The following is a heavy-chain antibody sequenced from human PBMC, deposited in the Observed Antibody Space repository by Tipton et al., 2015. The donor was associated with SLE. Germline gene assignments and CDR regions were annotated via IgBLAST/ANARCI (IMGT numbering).Heavy chain of an antibody. V-gene: IGHV4-34*01. Sequence: TLSLTCAVYGGSLSGYSWSWIRQSPGKGLEWIGEINHGGSTNYNPSLKSRVTISVDTSKNQFSLKLNSVTAADTALYYCAGSSPGYTSGGGSLDSWGPGTLVTVSS. CDR2: INHGGST. CDR3: AGSSPGYTSGGGSLDS. D-gene: IGHD6-19*01. CDR1: GGSLSGYS. J-gene: IGHJ4*02.